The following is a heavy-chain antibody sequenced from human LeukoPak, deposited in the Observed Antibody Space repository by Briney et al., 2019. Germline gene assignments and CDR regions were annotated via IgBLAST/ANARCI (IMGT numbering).Heavy chain of an antibody. J-gene: IGHJ4*02. D-gene: IGHD6-19*01. V-gene: IGHV6-1*01. Sequence: SQTLSLTCAISGDSVASINGAWNWIRQSPSRGLEWLGRTYYRSKWYNDYAVSMRGRITITPDTSKNQFSLQLNSVTPEDTAVYYCARGLGTSGWHTFDYWGQGTLVSVSS. CDR1: GDSVASINGA. CDR2: TYYRSKWYN. CDR3: ARGLGTSGWHTFDY.